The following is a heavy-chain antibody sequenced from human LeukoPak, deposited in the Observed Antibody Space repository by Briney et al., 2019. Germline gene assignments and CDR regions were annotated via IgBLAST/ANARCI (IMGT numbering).Heavy chain of an antibody. CDR2: IWYDGSNK. J-gene: IGHJ4*02. Sequence: GGSLRLSCAASGFTFSSYGMHWVRQAPGKGLEWVAVIWYDGSNKYYADSVKGRFTISRDNAKNSLYLQMNSLRAEDTALYYCAKADCSGGSCCLYNWGQGTLVTVSS. D-gene: IGHD2-15*01. V-gene: IGHV3-33*03. CDR3: AKADCSGGSCCLYN. CDR1: GFTFSSYG.